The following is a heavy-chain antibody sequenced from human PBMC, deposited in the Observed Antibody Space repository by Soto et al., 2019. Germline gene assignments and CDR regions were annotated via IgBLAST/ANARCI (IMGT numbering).Heavy chain of an antibody. Sequence: PGGSLRLSCAASGFTFSSYWMSWVRQAPGKGLEWVANIKQDGSEKYYVDSVKGRFTISRDNAKNSLYLQMNSLRAEDTAVYYCAREKDMVRGFPWYFDYGGQGTLVTVSS. V-gene: IGHV3-7*01. CDR2: IKQDGSEK. J-gene: IGHJ4*02. D-gene: IGHD3-10*01. CDR3: AREKDMVRGFPWYFDY. CDR1: GFTFSSYW.